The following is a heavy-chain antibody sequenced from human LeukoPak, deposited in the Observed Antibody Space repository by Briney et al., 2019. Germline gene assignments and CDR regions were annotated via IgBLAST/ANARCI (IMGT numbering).Heavy chain of an antibody. Sequence: GGSLRLSCAASGFTVSSNYMSWVRQAPGKGLEWVSVIYSGGSTYYADSVKGRFTISRDNSKSTLYIQMNSLRAEDTAVYYCARDSESNYYDSSGYYYRGAFDIWGQGTMVTVSS. D-gene: IGHD3-22*01. CDR3: ARDSESNYYDSSGYYYRGAFDI. CDR2: IYSGGST. CDR1: GFTVSSNY. V-gene: IGHV3-53*01. J-gene: IGHJ3*02.